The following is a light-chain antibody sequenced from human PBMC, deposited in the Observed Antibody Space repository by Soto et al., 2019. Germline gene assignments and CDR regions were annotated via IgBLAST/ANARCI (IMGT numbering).Light chain of an antibody. CDR3: CSYAGSSTYV. Sequence: QSALTQPASVPGTPGQSITISCTGTSSNVGSYILVSWYQQHPGIAPKLMIYEASKRPSGVSNRFSGSKSGNTASLTISGLQAEDEADYYCCSYAGSSTYVFGGGTKLTVL. J-gene: IGLJ2*01. V-gene: IGLV2-23*01. CDR2: EAS. CDR1: SSNVGSYIL.